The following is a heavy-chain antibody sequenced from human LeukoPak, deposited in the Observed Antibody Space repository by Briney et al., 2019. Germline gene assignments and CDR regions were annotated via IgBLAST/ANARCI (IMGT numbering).Heavy chain of an antibody. D-gene: IGHD3-22*01. Sequence: ASVKVSCKVSGYTLTELSMHWVRQAPGKGLEWMGGFDPEDGETIYAQKFQGRVTMTEDTSTDTAYMELSSLRSDDTAVYYCARCANYYDSSGYSDYWGQGTLVTVSS. J-gene: IGHJ4*02. CDR2: FDPEDGET. CDR3: ARCANYYDSSGYSDY. V-gene: IGHV1-24*01. CDR1: GYTLTELS.